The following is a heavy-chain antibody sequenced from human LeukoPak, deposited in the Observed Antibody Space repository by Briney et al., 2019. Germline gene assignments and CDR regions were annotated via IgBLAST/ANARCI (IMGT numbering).Heavy chain of an antibody. D-gene: IGHD6-25*01. J-gene: IGHJ4*02. Sequence: QTGGSLRLSCAASGFTFSDYYVRWIRQAPGKGLEWVSYISSSGSTIYYADSVKGRFTISRDNAKNSLYLQMNSLRAEDTAVYYCASSEVRAIDYWGQGTLVTVSS. V-gene: IGHV3-11*01. CDR2: ISSSGSTI. CDR1: GFTFSDYY. CDR3: ASSEVRAIDY.